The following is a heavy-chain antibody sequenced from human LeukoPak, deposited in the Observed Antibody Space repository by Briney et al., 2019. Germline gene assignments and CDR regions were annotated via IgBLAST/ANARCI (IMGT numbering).Heavy chain of an antibody. CDR2: INTDGRST. CDR3: VRDVWGDRDSYFDY. CDR1: GFTFSSYW. D-gene: IGHD2-21*01. Sequence: PGGSLRLSCAASGFTFSSYWMHWVRQVPGKGLVWVSRINTDGRSTSYVDTVKGRFTMSRDNAKNTLCLQMNSLRAEDTAVYYCVRDVWGDRDSYFDYWGQGTLVTVSS. V-gene: IGHV3-74*01. J-gene: IGHJ4*02.